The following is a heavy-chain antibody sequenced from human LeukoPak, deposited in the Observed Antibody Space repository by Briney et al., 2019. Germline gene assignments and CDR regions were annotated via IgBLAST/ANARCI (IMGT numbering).Heavy chain of an antibody. D-gene: IGHD3-22*01. V-gene: IGHV4-38-2*02. CDR1: GYSICSGYY. Sequence: SETLSLTCTVSGYSICSGYYWGWIRQPPGKGLEWIGSIYHSGSTYYNPSLKSRVTISVDTSKNQFSLKLSSVTAADTGVHYCARDRLDDSNGYYYHSYYYMNVWGKGTTVTVSS. CDR3: ARDRLDDSNGYYYHSYYYMNV. CDR2: IYHSGST. J-gene: IGHJ6*03.